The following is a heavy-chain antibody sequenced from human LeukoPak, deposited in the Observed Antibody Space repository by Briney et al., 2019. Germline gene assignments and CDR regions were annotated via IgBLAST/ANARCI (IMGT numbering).Heavy chain of an antibody. CDR2: IYYSGST. CDR1: GGSISSYY. V-gene: IGHV4-39*01. Sequence: SETLSLTCTVSGGSISSYYWGWIRQPPGKGLEWIGSIYYSGSTYYNPSLKSRVTISVDTSKNQFSLKLSSVTAADTAVYYCARLPLELYADYFDYWGQGTLVTVSS. CDR3: ARLPLELYADYFDY. J-gene: IGHJ4*02. D-gene: IGHD3-10*01.